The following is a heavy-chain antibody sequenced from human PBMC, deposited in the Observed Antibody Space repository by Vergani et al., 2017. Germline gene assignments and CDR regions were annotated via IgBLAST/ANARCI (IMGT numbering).Heavy chain of an antibody. CDR1: GGSISSYY. CDR3: AREFLIWAAADYYYYGMDV. Sequence: QVQLQESGPGLVKPSETLSLTCTVSGGSISSYYWSWIRQPPGKGLEWIGYIYYSGSTNYNPSLKSRVTISVDTSKNQFSLKLSSVTAADTAVYYCAREFLIWAAADYYYYGMDVWGQGTTVTVSS. D-gene: IGHD6-13*01. V-gene: IGHV4-59*01. CDR2: IYYSGST. J-gene: IGHJ6*02.